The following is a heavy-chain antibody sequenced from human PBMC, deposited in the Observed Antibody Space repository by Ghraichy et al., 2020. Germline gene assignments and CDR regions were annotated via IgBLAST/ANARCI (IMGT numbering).Heavy chain of an antibody. CDR3: ARQGGCSGGSCRFDP. J-gene: IGHJ5*02. Sequence: SETLSLTCTVSGGSISSSSYYWGWIRQPPGKGLEWIGSIYYSGSTYYNPSLKSRVTISVDTSKNQFSLKLSSVTAADTAVYYCARQGGCSGGSCRFDPWGQGTLVTVSS. V-gene: IGHV4-39*01. D-gene: IGHD2-15*01. CDR2: IYYSGST. CDR1: GGSISSSSYY.